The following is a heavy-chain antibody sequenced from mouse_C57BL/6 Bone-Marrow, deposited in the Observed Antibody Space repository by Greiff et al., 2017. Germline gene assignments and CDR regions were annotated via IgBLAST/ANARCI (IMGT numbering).Heavy chain of an antibody. CDR3: ARGAYYDGFAY. D-gene: IGHD2-4*01. V-gene: IGHV1-42*01. CDR2: INPSTGGT. CDR1: GYSFTGYY. Sequence: VQLQQSGPELVKPGASVKISCKASGYSFTGYYMNWVKQSPEKSLEWIGEINPSTGGTTYNQKFKAKATLTVDKSSSTAYMQLKSLTSEDSAVYYCARGAYYDGFAYWGQGTLVTVSA. J-gene: IGHJ3*01.